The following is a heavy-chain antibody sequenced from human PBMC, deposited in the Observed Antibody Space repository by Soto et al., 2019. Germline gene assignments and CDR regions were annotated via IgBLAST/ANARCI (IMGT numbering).Heavy chain of an antibody. CDR3: ASSPPLRG. D-gene: IGHD3-16*01. V-gene: IGHV6-1*01. J-gene: IGHJ4*02. Sequence: SQTLSLTCAISGDSVSSNSAAWNWIRQSPSRGLEWLGRTYYRSKWYNDYAVSVKSRITINPDTSKNQFSLKLSSVTAADTAVYYCASSPPLRGWGQGTLVTVSS. CDR1: GDSVSSNSAA. CDR2: TYYRSKWYN.